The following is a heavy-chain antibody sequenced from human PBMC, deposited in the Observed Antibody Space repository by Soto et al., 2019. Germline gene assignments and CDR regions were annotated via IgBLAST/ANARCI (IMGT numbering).Heavy chain of an antibody. J-gene: IGHJ4*02. CDR1: GFTFSSYG. D-gene: IGHD2-21*02. CDR2: IWYDGSNK. Sequence: GGSLRLSCAASGFTFSSYGMHWVRQAPGKGLEWVAVIWYDGSNKYYADSVKGRFTTSRDNSNNTLYLQMNSLRAEDTAVYYCATHQNPSVTHVFDYWGQGTLVTVSS. CDR3: ATHQNPSVTHVFDY. V-gene: IGHV3-33*01.